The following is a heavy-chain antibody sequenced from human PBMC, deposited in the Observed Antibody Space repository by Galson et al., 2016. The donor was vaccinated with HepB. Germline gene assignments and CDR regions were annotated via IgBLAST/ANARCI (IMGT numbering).Heavy chain of an antibody. V-gene: IGHV3-33*08. CDR2: IWYDGGNK. CDR3: ARGCGGDCYSVSGY. J-gene: IGHJ4*02. D-gene: IGHD2-21*02. Sequence: SLRLSCAASGFTLSSYGMHWVRQAPGKGLEWVAVIWYDGGNKYYAESVKGGFTISRDTSKNTLYLQMTSLRVEDTAVYYCARGCGGDCYSVSGYWGQGTLVTVSP. CDR1: GFTLSSYG.